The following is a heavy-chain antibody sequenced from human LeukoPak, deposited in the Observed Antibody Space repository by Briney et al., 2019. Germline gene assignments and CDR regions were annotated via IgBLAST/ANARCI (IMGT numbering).Heavy chain of an antibody. V-gene: IGHV3-23*01. J-gene: IGHJ4*02. Sequence: PGVSLRLSCAASGFTFTSYAMSWVRQAPGKGLEWVSAISDSGGSTYYADSVKSRFTTSRDNSKNTLYLQMNSLRAEDTAIYYCAKRDTTYWGQGTLVTVSS. CDR1: GFTFTSYA. CDR2: ISDSGGST. CDR3: AKRDTTY. D-gene: IGHD1-26*01.